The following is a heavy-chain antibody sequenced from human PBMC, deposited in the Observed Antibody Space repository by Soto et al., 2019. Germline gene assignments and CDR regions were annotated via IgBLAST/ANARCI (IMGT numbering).Heavy chain of an antibody. CDR2: IYYSGST. D-gene: IGHD4-17*01. Sequence: ASETLSLTCTVSGGSVSSGSYYWSWIRQPPGKGLEWIGYIYYSGSTNYNPSLKSRVTISVDTSKNQFSLKLSSVTAADTAVYYCARLDYATNWFDPWGQGTLVTVSS. J-gene: IGHJ5*02. V-gene: IGHV4-61*01. CDR1: GGSVSSGSYY. CDR3: ARLDYATNWFDP.